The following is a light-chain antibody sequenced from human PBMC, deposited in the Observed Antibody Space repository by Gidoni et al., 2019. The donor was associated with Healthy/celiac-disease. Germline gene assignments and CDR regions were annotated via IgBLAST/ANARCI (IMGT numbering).Light chain of an antibody. CDR1: QSVSSSY. Sequence: EIVLTQSPGTLSLSPGERATLSCRASQSVSSSYLAWYQQKPGQAPRLLIYGASSRATGIPDSFSGSGSGTDFTLTISRLEPEDFAVYYCQQYGSSYTFXQXTKLEIK. J-gene: IGKJ2*01. CDR3: QQYGSSYT. V-gene: IGKV3-20*01. CDR2: GAS.